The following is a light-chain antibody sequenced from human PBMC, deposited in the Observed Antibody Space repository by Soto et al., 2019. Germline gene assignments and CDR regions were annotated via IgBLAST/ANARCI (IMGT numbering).Light chain of an antibody. J-gene: IGKJ2*01. CDR3: QQSYSTPQT. CDR2: GTS. Sequence: DIQMTQSPSSLSASVGDRVTITCRASQSINGYLNWYQQKPGKAPKVLIYGTSGLQSGVPSRFSGSGSGTDFTLIISSLQPEDFATYYCQQSYSTPQTFGQGTKLEIK. V-gene: IGKV1-39*01. CDR1: QSINGY.